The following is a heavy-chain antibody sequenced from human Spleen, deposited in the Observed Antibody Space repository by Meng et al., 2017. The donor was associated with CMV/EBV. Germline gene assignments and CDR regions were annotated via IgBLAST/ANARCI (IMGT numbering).Heavy chain of an antibody. CDR2: INSDGSST. CDR1: GFTFSSYW. Sequence: GGSLRLSCAASGFTFSSYWMHWVRQAPGKGLVWVSRINSDGSSTSYADSVKGRFTISRDNAKNTLYLQMNSLRAEDTAVYYCARDEGIVVVPAAINYGMDVWGQGTTVTVSS. V-gene: IGHV3-74*01. CDR3: ARDEGIVVVPAAINYGMDV. J-gene: IGHJ6*02. D-gene: IGHD2-2*01.